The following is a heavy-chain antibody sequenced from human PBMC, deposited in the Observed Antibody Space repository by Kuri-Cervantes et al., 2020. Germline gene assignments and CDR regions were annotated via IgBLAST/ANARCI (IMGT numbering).Heavy chain of an antibody. D-gene: IGHD3-3*01. V-gene: IGHV1-46*01. CDR1: GYTFTSYY. CDR2: INPSGGST. Sequence: ASVKVSCKASGYTFTSYYMHWVRQAPGQGLEWMGIINPSGGSTSYAQKFQGRVTMTRNTSISTAYMELSSLRSEDTAVYYCARWDDFWSGLSQGALGDYYYMDVWGKGTTVTVSS. J-gene: IGHJ6*03. CDR3: ARWDDFWSGLSQGALGDYYYMDV.